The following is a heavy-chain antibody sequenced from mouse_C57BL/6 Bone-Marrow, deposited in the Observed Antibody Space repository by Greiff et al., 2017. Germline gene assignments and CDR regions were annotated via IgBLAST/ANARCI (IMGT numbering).Heavy chain of an antibody. CDR3: ARWVFAD. Sequence: VQLMESGPELVKPGASVKISCKASGYAFSSSWMNWVQQRPGKGLEWIGRIYPGDGDTNYNGKFKGKATLTADKSSSTAYLQLSSLTSEDSAVYFCARWVFADWGQGTLVSVSA. J-gene: IGHJ3*01. CDR2: IYPGDGDT. V-gene: IGHV1-82*01. CDR1: GYAFSSSW.